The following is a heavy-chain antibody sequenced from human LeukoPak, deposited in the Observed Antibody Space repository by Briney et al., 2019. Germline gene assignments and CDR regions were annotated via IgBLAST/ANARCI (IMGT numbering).Heavy chain of an antibody. V-gene: IGHV3-48*02. CDR2: ISSSSRTI. J-gene: IGHJ4*02. D-gene: IGHD7-27*01. Sequence: GGSLRLSCAASGFTFSSYSMSWVRQAPGKGLEWLAYISSSSRTIYYADSVKGRFTISRDNAKNPLYLQMNSLRDEDTAVYYCARDRVPQLTADYWGQGTLVTVSS. CDR1: GFTFSSYS. CDR3: ARDRVPQLTADY.